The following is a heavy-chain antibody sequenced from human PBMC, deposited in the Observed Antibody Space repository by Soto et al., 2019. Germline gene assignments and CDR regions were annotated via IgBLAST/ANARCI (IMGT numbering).Heavy chain of an antibody. CDR2: ISSSGSPI. CDR1: GFTFSDYY. J-gene: IGHJ6*02. Sequence: QVQLVDAGGGLVKPGGSLRLSCAASGFTFSDYYMSWIRQAPGKGLEWVSYISSSGSPIFYAYSVKGRFTISRDNAKNSLYMQMNSLGAEDTDVYYCAGGAAMAYGMDVWGQGTTVTVSS. D-gene: IGHD5-18*01. CDR3: AGGAAMAYGMDV. V-gene: IGHV3-11*01.